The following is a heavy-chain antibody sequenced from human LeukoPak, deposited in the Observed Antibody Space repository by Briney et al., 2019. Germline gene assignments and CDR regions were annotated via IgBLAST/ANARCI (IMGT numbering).Heavy chain of an antibody. J-gene: IGHJ4*02. CDR1: GYTFTGYY. Sequence: ASVKVSCKASGYTFTGYYMHWVRQAPGQGLEWMGWINPNSGGTNYAQKFQGRVTMTRDTSTSTVYMELSSLRSEDTAVYYCARDSAMVRGRPYYFDYWGQGTLVTVSS. D-gene: IGHD3-10*01. CDR2: INPNSGGT. CDR3: ARDSAMVRGRPYYFDY. V-gene: IGHV1-2*02.